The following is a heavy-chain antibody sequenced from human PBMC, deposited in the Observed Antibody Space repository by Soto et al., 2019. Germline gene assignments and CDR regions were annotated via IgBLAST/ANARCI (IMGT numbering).Heavy chain of an antibody. CDR2: ISSSSSTI. CDR3: ARSNWNPPNYYYYYMDV. V-gene: IGHV3-48*01. Sequence: GGSLRLSCAASGFTFSSYSMNWVRQAPGKGLEWVSYISSSSSTIYYADSVKGRFTISRDNAKNSLYLQMNSLRAEDTAVYYCARSNWNPPNYYYYYMDVWGKGTTVTVSS. CDR1: GFTFSSYS. D-gene: IGHD1-1*01. J-gene: IGHJ6*03.